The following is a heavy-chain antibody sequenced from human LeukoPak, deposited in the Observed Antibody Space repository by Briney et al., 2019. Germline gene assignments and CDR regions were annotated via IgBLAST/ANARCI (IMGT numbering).Heavy chain of an antibody. J-gene: IGHJ2*01. V-gene: IGHV4-38-2*02. CDR2: IYHSGST. CDR1: GYSISSGYY. CDR3: ASKVSYWYFDL. D-gene: IGHD3-10*01. Sequence: SETLSLTCTVSGYSISSGYYWGWIRQPPGKGLEWIGSIYHSGSTYYNPSLKSRVTISVDTSKNQFSLKLSSVTAADTAVYYCASKVSYWYFDLWGRGTLVTVSS.